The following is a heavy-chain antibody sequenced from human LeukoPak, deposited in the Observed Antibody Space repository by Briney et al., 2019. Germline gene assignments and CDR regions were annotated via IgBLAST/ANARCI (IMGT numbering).Heavy chain of an antibody. CDR2: IYYSGST. J-gene: IGHJ4*02. CDR3: ARGGGSYYYDSSGYSLDY. D-gene: IGHD3-22*01. CDR1: GGSISSYY. V-gene: IGHV4-59*01. Sequence: PPETLSLTCTVSGGSISSYYWSWIRQPPGKGLEWIGYIYYSGSTNYNPSLKSRVTISVDTSKNQFSLKLSSVTAADTAVYYCARGGGSYYYDSSGYSLDYWGQGTLVTVSS.